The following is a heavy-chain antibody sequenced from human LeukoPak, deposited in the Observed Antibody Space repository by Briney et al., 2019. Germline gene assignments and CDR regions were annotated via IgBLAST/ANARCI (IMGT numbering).Heavy chain of an antibody. Sequence: ASVKVSCKASGYTFTSYGISWARQAPGQGLEWMGWISAYNGNTNYAQKLQGRVTMTTDTSTSTAYMELRSLRSDDTAVYYCARGNYDILTGYWDAFDIWGQGTMVTVSS. J-gene: IGHJ3*02. D-gene: IGHD3-9*01. CDR1: GYTFTSYG. V-gene: IGHV1-18*01. CDR3: ARGNYDILTGYWDAFDI. CDR2: ISAYNGNT.